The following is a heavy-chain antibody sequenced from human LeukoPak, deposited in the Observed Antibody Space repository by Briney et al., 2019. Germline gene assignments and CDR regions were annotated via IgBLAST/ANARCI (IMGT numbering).Heavy chain of an antibody. D-gene: IGHD3-3*01. CDR3: AREATFGVVIMRYYYYYYMDV. Sequence: SETLSLTCTVSGGSIRSGNYHWSWIRQPAGKGLEWIGHISTSGSTDYSPSLKSRVTISVDTSKNQFSLKLSSVTAADTAVYYCAREATFGVVIMRYYYYYYMDVWGKGTTVTVSS. V-gene: IGHV4-61*09. CDR1: GGSIRSGNYH. CDR2: ISTSGST. J-gene: IGHJ6*03.